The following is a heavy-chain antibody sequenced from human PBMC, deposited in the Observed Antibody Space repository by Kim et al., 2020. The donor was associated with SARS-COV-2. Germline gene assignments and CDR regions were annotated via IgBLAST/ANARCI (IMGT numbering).Heavy chain of an antibody. D-gene: IGHD3-10*01. J-gene: IGHJ4*02. CDR2: IYYSGST. V-gene: IGHV4-59*13. Sequence: SETLSLTYTVSGGSISSYYWSWIRQPPGKGLEWIGYIYYSGSTNYNPSLKSRVTISVDTSKNQFSLKLSSVTAADTAVYYCARDKGFGEWLFDYWGQGT. CDR1: GGSISSYY. CDR3: ARDKGFGEWLFDY.